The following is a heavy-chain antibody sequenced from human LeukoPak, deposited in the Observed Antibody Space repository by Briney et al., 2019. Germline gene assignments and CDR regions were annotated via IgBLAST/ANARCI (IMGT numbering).Heavy chain of an antibody. Sequence: GSSVKVSCKASGGTFSSYAISWVRQSPGQGLEWMGGIIPIFGTANYAQKFQGRVTITADESTSTAYMELSSLRSEDTAVYYCASTQRITIFGVVTGAKVPLDYWGQGTLVTVSS. J-gene: IGHJ4*02. D-gene: IGHD3-3*01. V-gene: IGHV1-69*01. CDR2: IIPIFGTA. CDR1: GGTFSSYA. CDR3: ASTQRITIFGVVTGAKVPLDY.